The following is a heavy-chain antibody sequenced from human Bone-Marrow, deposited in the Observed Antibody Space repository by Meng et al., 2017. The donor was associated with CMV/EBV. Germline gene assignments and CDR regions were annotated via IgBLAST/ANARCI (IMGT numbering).Heavy chain of an antibody. CDR2: ISSSGSTI. CDR1: GFTFSDYY. V-gene: IGHV3-11*04. J-gene: IGHJ4*02. CDR3: ARDLGPRAVAHFDY. D-gene: IGHD6-19*01. Sequence: GESLKISCAASGFTFSDYYMSWIRQAPGKGLEWVSYISSSGSTIYYADSVKGRFTISRDNAKNSLYLQMNSLRAEDTAVYYCARDLGPRAVAHFDYWGQGTLVTVSS.